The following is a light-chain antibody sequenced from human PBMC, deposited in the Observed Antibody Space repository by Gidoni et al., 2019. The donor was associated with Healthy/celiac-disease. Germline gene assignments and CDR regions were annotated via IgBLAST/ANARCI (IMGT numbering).Light chain of an antibody. CDR3: SSYTSSSNYV. V-gene: IGLV2-14*01. CDR2: EVS. J-gene: IGLJ1*01. Sequence: SALTQPASVSGSPGQSITISCTGTSSDVGGYNYVPWYQQHPGKAPKLMIYEVSNRPSGVTNRFSGSKSGNTASLTISGLQAEDEADYYCSSYTSSSNYVFGTGTKVTVL. CDR1: SSDVGGYNY.